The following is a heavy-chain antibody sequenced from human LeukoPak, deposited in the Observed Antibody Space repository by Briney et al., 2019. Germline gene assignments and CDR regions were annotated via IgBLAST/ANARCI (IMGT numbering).Heavy chain of an antibody. D-gene: IGHD6-13*01. J-gene: IGHJ4*02. V-gene: IGHV1-3*01. CDR3: ARDQGSRYVLVY. CDR1: GYTFTSYA. Sequence: ASVKVSCKASGYTFTSYAMHWVRQAPGQRLEWMGWINAGNGNTKYSQKFQGRVTITRDTSASTAYMELSSLRSEDTAVYYCARDQGSRYVLVYWGQGTLVTVSS. CDR2: INAGNGNT.